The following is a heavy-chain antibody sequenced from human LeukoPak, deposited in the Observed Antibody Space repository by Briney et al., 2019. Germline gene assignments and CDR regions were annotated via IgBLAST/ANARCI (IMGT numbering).Heavy chain of an antibody. CDR2: ISSSGSTI. V-gene: IGHV3-11*01. CDR1: GFTLSDYY. CDR3: ARAAGELERRYFDY. D-gene: IGHD1-1*01. Sequence: PGGSLRLSCAASGFTLSDYYMTWIRQTPGKGLEWVSYISSSGSTIYYADSVKGRFTISRDNAKNSLYLQMNSLRAEDTAVYYCARAAGELERRYFDYWGQGTLVTVSS. J-gene: IGHJ4*02.